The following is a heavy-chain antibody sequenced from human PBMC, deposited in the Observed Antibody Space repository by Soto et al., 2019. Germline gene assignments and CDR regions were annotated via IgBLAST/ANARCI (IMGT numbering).Heavy chain of an antibody. Sequence: SVKVSCKASGFTFTSSAVQWVRQARGQRLEWIGWIVVGSGNTNYAQKFQERVTITRDMSTSTAYMELGSLRSEDTAVYYCAAERDCSGGSCYSYYGMDVWGQGTTVTVS. D-gene: IGHD2-15*01. CDR3: AAERDCSGGSCYSYYGMDV. CDR2: IVVGSGNT. J-gene: IGHJ6*02. V-gene: IGHV1-58*01. CDR1: GFTFTSSA.